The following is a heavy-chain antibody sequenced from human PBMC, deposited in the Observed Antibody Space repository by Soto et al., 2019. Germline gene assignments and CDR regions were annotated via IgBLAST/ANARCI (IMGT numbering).Heavy chain of an antibody. D-gene: IGHD3-22*01. J-gene: IGHJ6*02. CDR1: GGSISSYY. CDR3: ARASGDYYDSSGDYGPYYYYYGMDV. Sequence: SETLSLTCTVSGGSISSYYWSWIRQPPGKGLEWIGYIYYSGSTNYNPSLKSRVTISVDTSKNQFSLKLSSVTAADTAVYYCARASGDYYDSSGDYGPYYYYYGMDVWGQGTTVTVSS. CDR2: IYYSGST. V-gene: IGHV4-59*12.